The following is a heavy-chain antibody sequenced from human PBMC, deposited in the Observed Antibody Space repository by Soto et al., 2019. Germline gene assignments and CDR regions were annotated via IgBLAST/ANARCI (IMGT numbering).Heavy chain of an antibody. J-gene: IGHJ5*02. V-gene: IGHV4-30-4*01. CDR2: IYYSGST. CDR1: GGSISSGDYY. Sequence: SETLSLTCTVSGGSISSGDYYWSWIRQPPGKGLEWIGYIYYSGSTYYNPSLKSRVTISVDTSKNQFSLKLSSVTAADTAVYYCARENSAMVNNWFDPWGQGTLVTVSS. D-gene: IGHD5-18*01. CDR3: ARENSAMVNNWFDP.